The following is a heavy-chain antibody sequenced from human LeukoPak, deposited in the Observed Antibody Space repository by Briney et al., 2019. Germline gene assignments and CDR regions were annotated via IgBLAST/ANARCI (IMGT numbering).Heavy chain of an antibody. V-gene: IGHV1-69*06. CDR1: GYTFTSYY. Sequence: GASVKVSCKASGYTFTSYYMHWVRQAPGQGLEWMGGIIPIFGTANYAQKFRGRVTITEDTFTDTGYLELRGLTSEDTAVYYCSTDSGRSYFYFDFWGQGTLVTVSS. CDR3: STDSGRSYFYFDF. CDR2: IIPIFGTA. J-gene: IGHJ4*02. D-gene: IGHD3-10*01.